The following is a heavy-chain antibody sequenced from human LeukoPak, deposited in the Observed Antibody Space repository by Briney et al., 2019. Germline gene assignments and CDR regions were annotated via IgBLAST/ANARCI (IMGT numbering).Heavy chain of an antibody. CDR3: AKGWLWSDY. Sequence: GRSLRLSCAASGFTFSSYGMHWVRQAPGKGLEWVAVISYDGSNKYYADSVKGRFTISRDNSKNTLYLQMNSLRAEDTAVYYCAKGWLWSDYWGQGTLVTVSS. V-gene: IGHV3-30*18. CDR1: GFTFSSYG. D-gene: IGHD5-18*01. J-gene: IGHJ4*02. CDR2: ISYDGSNK.